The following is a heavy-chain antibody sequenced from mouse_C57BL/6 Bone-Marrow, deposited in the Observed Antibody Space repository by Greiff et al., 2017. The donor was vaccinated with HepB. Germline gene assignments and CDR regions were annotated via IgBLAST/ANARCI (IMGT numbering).Heavy chain of an antibody. D-gene: IGHD2-4*01. J-gene: IGHJ4*01. V-gene: IGHV10-1*01. CDR2: IRSKSNNYAT. Sequence: EVNLVESGGGLVQPKGSLKLSCAASGFSFNTYAMNWVRQAPGKGLEWVARIRSKSNNYATYYADSVKDRFTISSYDSESMLYLQMNNLKTEDTAMYYCVTPYDYDFYYAMDYWGQGTSVTVSS. CDR3: VTPYDYDFYYAMDY. CDR1: GFSFNTYA.